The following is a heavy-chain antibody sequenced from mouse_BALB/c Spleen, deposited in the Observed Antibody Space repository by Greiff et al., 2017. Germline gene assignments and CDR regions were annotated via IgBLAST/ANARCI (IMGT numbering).Heavy chain of an antibody. V-gene: IGHV14-3*02. J-gene: IGHJ3*01. CDR2: IDPANGNT. CDR1: GFNIKDTY. D-gene: IGHD3-3*01. Sequence: VQLKQSGAELVKPGASVKLSCTASGFNIKDTYMHWVKQRPEQGLEWIGRIDPANGNTKYDPKFQGKATITADTSSNTAYLQLSSLTSEDTAVYYCNAGLGAYWGQGTLVTVSA. CDR3: NAGLGAY.